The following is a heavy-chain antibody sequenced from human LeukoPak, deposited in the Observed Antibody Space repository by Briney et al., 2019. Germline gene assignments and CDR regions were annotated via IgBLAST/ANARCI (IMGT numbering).Heavy chain of an antibody. Sequence: ASVKVSCKASGYTFTSYGISWVRQAPGQGLEWMGWISGYNGNTNYAQNLQDRVTMTTDTSTSTAYMELRSLRSDDTAVYFCARAAMAASDTRYSILWGQGTLVTVSS. D-gene: IGHD6-13*01. CDR1: GYTFTSYG. CDR2: ISGYNGNT. CDR3: ARAAMAASDTRYSIL. J-gene: IGHJ1*01. V-gene: IGHV1-18*01.